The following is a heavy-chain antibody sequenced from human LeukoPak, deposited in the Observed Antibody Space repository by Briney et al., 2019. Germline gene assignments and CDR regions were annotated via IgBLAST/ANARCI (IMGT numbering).Heavy chain of an antibody. Sequence: GGSLRLSCSASGFTFGDYAMGWVRQAPGKGLEWLGFIRTKDFGATTQYPASVKGRFSIPRDDSKRVVYLQMNSLNIEDTAVFYCTRLAGSGHDRFDFWGQGTLVTVSS. J-gene: IGHJ4*02. CDR1: GFTFGDYA. V-gene: IGHV3-49*04. D-gene: IGHD5-12*01. CDR2: IRTKDFGATT. CDR3: TRLAGSGHDRFDF.